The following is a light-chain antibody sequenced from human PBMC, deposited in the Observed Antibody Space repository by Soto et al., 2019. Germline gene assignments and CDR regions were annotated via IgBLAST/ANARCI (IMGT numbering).Light chain of an antibody. CDR2: GAS. J-gene: IGKJ3*01. Sequence: EIVLTQSPGTLSLSPGERATLSCRASQSVSSNYLAWYQQRPGQAPRLLIYGASIRGPGIPDRFSGSGSGTDFTLTISRLEPEDFAVYYCQQYGSLLFTFGPGTKVDIK. V-gene: IGKV3-20*01. CDR1: QSVSSNY. CDR3: QQYGSLLFT.